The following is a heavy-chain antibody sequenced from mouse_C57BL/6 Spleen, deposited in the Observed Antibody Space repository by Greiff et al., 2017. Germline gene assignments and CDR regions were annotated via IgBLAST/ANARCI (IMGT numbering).Heavy chain of an antibody. J-gene: IGHJ3*01. CDR2: INPNNGGT. Sequence: EVKLQESGPELVKPGASVKIPCKASGYTFTDYNMDWVKQSHGKSLEWIGDINPNNGGTIYNQKFKGKATLTVDKSSSTAYMELRSLTSEDTAVYYCARWDYYGSSYVFAYWGQGTLVTVPA. V-gene: IGHV1-18*01. D-gene: IGHD1-1*01. CDR3: ARWDYYGSSYVFAY. CDR1: GYTFTDYN.